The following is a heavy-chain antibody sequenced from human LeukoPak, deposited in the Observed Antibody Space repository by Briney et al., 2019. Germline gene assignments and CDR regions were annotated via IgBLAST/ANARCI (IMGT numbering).Heavy chain of an antibody. V-gene: IGHV4-34*01. Sequence: SQTLSLSCAVYSGSFSGYYWSWIRQPPGKGQEWGGDITHSGGAKYNPSLKSRVTISVDTSKHYFSLKLSSVPAADTAVYYCARYVPSGYDRTRYVRAPNWFDPWGQGTLVTVSS. D-gene: IGHD5-12*01. CDR2: ITHSGGA. CDR1: SGSFSGYY. CDR3: ARYVPSGYDRTRYVRAPNWFDP. J-gene: IGHJ5*02.